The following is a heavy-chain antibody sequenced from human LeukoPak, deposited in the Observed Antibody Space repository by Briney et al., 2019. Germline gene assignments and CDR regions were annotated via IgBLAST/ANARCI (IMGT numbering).Heavy chain of an antibody. CDR3: ARDEVGAIDY. CDR1: GGSIIDITYY. CDR2: IYQSGNA. J-gene: IGHJ4*02. D-gene: IGHD1-26*01. V-gene: IGHV4-39*07. Sequence: SETLSLTCSVSGGSIIDITYYWAWIRQTPGKGLEWIGSIYQSGNADYNPSLKSRVFISIDTSRNQFSLTVTSVTAADTAVYYCARDEVGAIDYWGQGTLVTVSS.